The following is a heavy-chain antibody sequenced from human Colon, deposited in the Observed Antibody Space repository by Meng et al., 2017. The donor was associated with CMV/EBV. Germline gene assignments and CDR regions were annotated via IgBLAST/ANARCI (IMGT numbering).Heavy chain of an antibody. Sequence: GGSLRLSCAASGFTFSNYWMSWVCQAPGKGLEWVANIKQDGSEKYYVDSVKGRFTISRDNAKNSLYLQMNSLRAEDTAVYYCARGGITTFGEVKFFYYAMDVWGHGTTVTVSS. V-gene: IGHV3-7*01. CDR2: IKQDGSEK. CDR1: GFTFSNYW. D-gene: IGHD3-3*01. J-gene: IGHJ6*02. CDR3: ARGGITTFGEVKFFYYAMDV.